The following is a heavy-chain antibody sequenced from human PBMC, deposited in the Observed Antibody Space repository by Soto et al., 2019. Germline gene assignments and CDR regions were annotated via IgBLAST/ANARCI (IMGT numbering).Heavy chain of an antibody. Sequence: EVQLVESGGDLVQPGRSLRLSCAASGFTFDDYAMHCVRQVPGKGLEWVSGISWNSGSLGYADSVKGGFTISRDHDKNSVYLDMYSLRAEDTALYYCAKDRIPQAWLYGLDVWGQGTTVIFSS. CDR3: AKDRIPQAWLYGLDV. D-gene: IGHD5-12*01. J-gene: IGHJ6*02. CDR1: GFTFDDYA. V-gene: IGHV3-9*01. CDR2: ISWNSGSL.